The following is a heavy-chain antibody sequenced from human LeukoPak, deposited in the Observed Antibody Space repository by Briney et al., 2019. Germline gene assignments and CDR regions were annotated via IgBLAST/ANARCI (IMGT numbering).Heavy chain of an antibody. V-gene: IGHV4-61*02. J-gene: IGHJ6*03. CDR3: ARERQLVHDYYYYYMDV. CDR2: IYTSGST. CDR1: GGSISSGSYY. D-gene: IGHD6-6*01. Sequence: PSETLSLTCTVSGGSISSGSYYWSWIRQPAGKGLEWIGRIYTSGSTNYNPSLKSRVTISVDTSKNQFSLKLSPVTAADTAVYYCARERQLVHDYYYYYMDVWGKGTTVTVSS.